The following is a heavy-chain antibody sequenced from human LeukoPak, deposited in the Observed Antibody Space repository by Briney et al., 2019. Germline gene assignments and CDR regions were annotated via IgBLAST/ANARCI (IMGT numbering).Heavy chain of an antibody. Sequence: GRSLRLSCAASGFTFSSYAMHWVRQAPGKGLEWVAVIWYDGSNKYYADSVKGRFTISRDNSKNTLYLQMNSLRAEDTAVYYCAREEVYYDSSGYYYVSKYFDYWGQGTLVTVSS. V-gene: IGHV3-33*08. CDR3: AREEVYYDSSGYYYVSKYFDY. J-gene: IGHJ4*02. D-gene: IGHD3-22*01. CDR1: GFTFSSYA. CDR2: IWYDGSNK.